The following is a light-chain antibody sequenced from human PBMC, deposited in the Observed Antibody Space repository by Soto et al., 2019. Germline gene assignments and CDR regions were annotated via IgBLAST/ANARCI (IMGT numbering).Light chain of an antibody. CDR3: QQYNIWPLWK. Sequence: EIVMTQSPATLSVSPGDRATLSCRASESVTSSLAWYQQKPGQPPRLLIYAASTRATDVPARFSGGGSETEFTLTISSLQSEDFAVYFCQQYNIWPLWKFGQGTK. CDR2: AAS. CDR1: ESVTSS. V-gene: IGKV3-15*01. J-gene: IGKJ1*01.